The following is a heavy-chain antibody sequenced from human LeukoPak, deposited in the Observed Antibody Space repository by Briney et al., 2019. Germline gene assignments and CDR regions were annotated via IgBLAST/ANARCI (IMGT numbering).Heavy chain of an antibody. Sequence: GGFLRLSCAASGFTFSSYAMSWVRQAPGKGLEWVSTISGSAGRTYYADSVKGRFTISRDNSKNTLFLQMNSLRAEDTAVYYCAAFDFDYWGQGTLVTVSS. J-gene: IGHJ4*02. CDR3: AAFDFDY. CDR1: GFTFSSYA. CDR2: ISGSAGRT. V-gene: IGHV3-23*01. D-gene: IGHD2/OR15-2a*01.